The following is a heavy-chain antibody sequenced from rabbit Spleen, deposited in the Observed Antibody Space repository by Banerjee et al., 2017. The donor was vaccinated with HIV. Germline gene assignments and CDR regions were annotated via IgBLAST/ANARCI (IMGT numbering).Heavy chain of an antibody. CDR1: GFSFSNSYY. Sequence: QSLEESGGDLVKPGASLTLTCTASGFSFSNSYYMCWVRQAPGKGLEWIGCINTATGKDVYASWAKGRFTISKTSSTTVTLQMTSLTVADTATYFCARGSATMTMVITGFYLSLWGPGTLVTVS. V-gene: IGHV1S40*01. CDR2: INTATGKD. D-gene: IGHD2-1*01. J-gene: IGHJ4*01. CDR3: ARGSATMTMVITGFYLSL.